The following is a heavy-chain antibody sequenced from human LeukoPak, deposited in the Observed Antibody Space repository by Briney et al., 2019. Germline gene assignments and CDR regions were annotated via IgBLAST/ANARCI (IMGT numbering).Heavy chain of an antibody. J-gene: IGHJ4*02. CDR1: GYTFTGYH. Sequence: ASVKVSCKASGYTFTGYHMHWVRQAPGQGLEWMGRINPNSGDTNNAQKFQGRVTTTRDTSISTAYMDLNRLTSDDTAVYYCARDYCSSTSCLFDYWGQGTLVTVSS. V-gene: IGHV1-2*06. D-gene: IGHD2-2*01. CDR2: INPNSGDT. CDR3: ARDYCSSTSCLFDY.